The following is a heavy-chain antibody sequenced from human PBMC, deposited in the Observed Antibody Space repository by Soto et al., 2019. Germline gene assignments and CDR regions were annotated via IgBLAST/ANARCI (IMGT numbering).Heavy chain of an antibody. Sequence: GGSLRLSCAASGFTFSSYAMSWVRQAPGKGLEWVSAISGSGGSTYYADSVKGRFTISRDNSKNTLYLQMNSLRAEDTAVYYCAKEGRDDILTGYYPFDYWGQGTLVTVSS. D-gene: IGHD3-9*01. CDR2: ISGSGGST. J-gene: IGHJ4*02. CDR1: GFTFSSYA. CDR3: AKEGRDDILTGYYPFDY. V-gene: IGHV3-23*01.